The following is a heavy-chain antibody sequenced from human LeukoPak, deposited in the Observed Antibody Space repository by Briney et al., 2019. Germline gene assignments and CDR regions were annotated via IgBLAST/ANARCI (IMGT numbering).Heavy chain of an antibody. D-gene: IGHD6-6*01. Sequence: SETLSLTCTVSGGSVSSGSYYWSWIRQPPGKGLEWIGYIYYSGSTNYNPSLKSRVTISVDTSKNQFSLKLSSVTAADTAVYYCARDRSSSGFPLGAGYLDYWGQGTLVTVSS. J-gene: IGHJ4*02. V-gene: IGHV4-61*01. CDR2: IYYSGST. CDR1: GGSVSSGSYY. CDR3: ARDRSSSGFPLGAGYLDY.